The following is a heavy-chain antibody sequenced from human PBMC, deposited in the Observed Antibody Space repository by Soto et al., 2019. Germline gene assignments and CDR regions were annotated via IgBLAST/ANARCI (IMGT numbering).Heavy chain of an antibody. CDR2: IYYTGNT. CDR3: ARDSRRRADSGTRPLYYFDY. Sequence: QVQLKESGPGLVKPSQTLSLTCSVSGGSIGSGDYYWSWVRQSPGKGLGWIGYIYYTGNTYYNPSRGSRVTFSVDTSQNQLSLRLSDVTVADTAVYYCARDSRRRADSGTRPLYYFDYWGQGTLVTVSS. CDR1: GGSIGSGDYY. D-gene: IGHD1-26*01. V-gene: IGHV4-30-4*01. J-gene: IGHJ4*02.